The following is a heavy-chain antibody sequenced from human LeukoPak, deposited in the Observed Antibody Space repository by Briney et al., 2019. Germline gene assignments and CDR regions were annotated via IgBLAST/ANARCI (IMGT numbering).Heavy chain of an antibody. CDR3: ARDVIVPDNHFDY. D-gene: IGHD2/OR15-2a*01. Sequence: ASVKVSCKASGYTFTSYGISWVRQAPGQGLEWMGWINTNTGNPTYAQGFTGRFVFSLDTSVSTAYLQISSLKAEDTAVYYCARDVIVPDNHFDYWGQGTLVTVSS. V-gene: IGHV7-4-1*02. CDR2: INTNTGNP. CDR1: GYTFTSYG. J-gene: IGHJ4*02.